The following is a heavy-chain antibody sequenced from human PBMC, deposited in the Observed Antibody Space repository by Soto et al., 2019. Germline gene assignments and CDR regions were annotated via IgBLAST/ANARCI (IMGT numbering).Heavy chain of an antibody. CDR3: ASEDASPLCMDV. J-gene: IGHJ6*02. D-gene: IGHD3-16*01. Sequence: EVQLVESGGGLVQPGGSLRLSCVASGFTVTSNYMSWVRQAPGKGLEWVSVIYSGGSTYYADSVKGRFTISRDNSKNTLYLQMNSLRAEDTAVYYCASEDASPLCMDVWGQGTTVTVSS. CDR2: IYSGGST. V-gene: IGHV3-66*01. CDR1: GFTVTSNY.